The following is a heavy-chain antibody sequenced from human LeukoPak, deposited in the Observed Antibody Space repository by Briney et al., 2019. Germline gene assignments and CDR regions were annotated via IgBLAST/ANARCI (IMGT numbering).Heavy chain of an antibody. CDR1: EFTFSNYW. J-gene: IGHJ2*01. CDR3: ARANPADFNL. D-gene: IGHD1-14*01. V-gene: IGHV3-74*01. Sequence: GGSLRLSCVASEFTFSNYWIHWVRQPPGKGLVWVSRIRYDGIVTNYGDSVEGRFTISRDNAKNTVHLQMNSLRDDDTAVYYCARANPADFNLWGRGTLVTVSS. CDR2: IRYDGIVT.